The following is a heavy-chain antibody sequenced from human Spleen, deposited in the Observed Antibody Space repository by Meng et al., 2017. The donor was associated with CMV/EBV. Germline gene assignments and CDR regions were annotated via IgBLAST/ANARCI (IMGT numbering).Heavy chain of an antibody. V-gene: IGHV3-66*02. J-gene: IGHJ4*02. Sequence: GESLKISCLTSGFTVSSSYMHWVRQAPGKGLEWVSLIYTDGSTSYADFVRGRFTISRDNSKNTLHLQMNSLRPEDTAVYYCAREGTGTTGEYYFDYWGQGTLVTVSS. CDR1: GFTVSSSY. CDR3: AREGTGTTGEYYFDY. CDR2: IYTDGST. D-gene: IGHD1-1*01.